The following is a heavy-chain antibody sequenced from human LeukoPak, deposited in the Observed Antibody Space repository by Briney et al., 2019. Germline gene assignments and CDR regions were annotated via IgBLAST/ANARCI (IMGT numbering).Heavy chain of an antibody. J-gene: IGHJ3*02. D-gene: IGHD1-26*01. CDR2: INWNGGST. CDR1: GFTFSSYG. Sequence: PGGSLRLSCAASGFTFSSYGMSWVRQAPGKGLEWVSGINWNGGSTGYADSVKGRFTISRDNAKNSLYLQMNSLRAEDTALYYCARVAGSYVYAAFDIWGQGTMVTVSS. CDR3: ARVAGSYVYAAFDI. V-gene: IGHV3-20*04.